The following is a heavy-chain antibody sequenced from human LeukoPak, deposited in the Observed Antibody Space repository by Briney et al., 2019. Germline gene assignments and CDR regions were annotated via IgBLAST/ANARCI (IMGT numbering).Heavy chain of an antibody. CDR3: ARDLSKRITIFGVVAPRAFDI. V-gene: IGHV3-69-1*01. J-gene: IGHJ3*02. D-gene: IGHD3-3*01. CDR2: ISSSSYI. CDR1: GFTFSDYY. Sequence: GGSLRLSCAASGFTFSDYYMSWIRQAPGKGLEWVSSISSSSYIYYADSVKGRFTISRDNAKNSLYLQMNSLRAEDTAVYYCARDLSKRITIFGVVAPRAFDIWGQGTMVTVSS.